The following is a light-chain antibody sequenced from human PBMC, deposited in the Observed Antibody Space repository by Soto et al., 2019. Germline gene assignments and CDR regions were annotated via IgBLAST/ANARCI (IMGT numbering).Light chain of an antibody. V-gene: IGLV2-14*01. CDR2: EVT. J-gene: IGLJ1*01. CDR1: SSDIGGHHF. Sequence: QSVLTQPASVSGSPGQSITISCTGTSSDIGGHHFVSWYQQQSGKAPKLVIYEVTDRPSGVSNRFSGSKSGNTASLTISGLQAEDEADYFCSSFTSSQAYVFGTGTKVTV. CDR3: SSFTSSQAYV.